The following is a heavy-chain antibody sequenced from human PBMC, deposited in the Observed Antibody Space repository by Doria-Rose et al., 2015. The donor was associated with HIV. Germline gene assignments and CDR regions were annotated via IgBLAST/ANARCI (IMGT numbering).Heavy chain of an antibody. D-gene: IGHD3-3*01. CDR1: GFSFESYA. Sequence: VQLVQSGGGLVQPGRSLRLPCVGSGFSFESYAMHWVRLAPWKGLEWVAGISWDSGAKGNADSVEGRFTISRDNAKKSVYLEMRSLRPEDTAFYYCAKAPIIGPKYYFYMDVWGKGTSVTVSS. J-gene: IGHJ6*03. CDR3: AKAPIIGPKYYFYMDV. CDR2: ISWDSGAK. V-gene: IGHV3-9*01.